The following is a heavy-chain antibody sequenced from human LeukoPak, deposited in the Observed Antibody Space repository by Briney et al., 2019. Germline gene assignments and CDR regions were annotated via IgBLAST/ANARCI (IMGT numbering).Heavy chain of an antibody. Sequence: PPQTLSLTCTVSGGSISSGGYYWSWIRQHPGKGLEWIGYIYYSGSTYYNPSLKSRVTISVDTSKNQFSLKLSSVTAADTAVYYCARDCYYGSGSYFDCWGQVPPVTVSS. CDR1: GGSISSGGYY. D-gene: IGHD3-10*01. J-gene: IGHJ4*02. CDR2: IYYSGST. CDR3: ARDCYYGSGSYFDC. V-gene: IGHV4-31*03.